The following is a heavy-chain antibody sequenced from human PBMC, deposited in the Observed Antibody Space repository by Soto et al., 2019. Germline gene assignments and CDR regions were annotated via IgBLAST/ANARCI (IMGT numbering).Heavy chain of an antibody. D-gene: IGHD4-17*01. CDR2: IYYSGST. CDR1: GGSISSGGYY. J-gene: IGHJ4*02. V-gene: IGHV4-31*03. Sequence: SETLSLTCTVSGGSISSGGYYWSWIRQHPGKGLEWIGYIYYSGSTYYNPSLKSRVTISVDTSKNQFSLKLSSVTAADTAVYYCARGQIDYGDYEPRRFLDYWGQGTLVTVSS. CDR3: ARGQIDYGDYEPRRFLDY.